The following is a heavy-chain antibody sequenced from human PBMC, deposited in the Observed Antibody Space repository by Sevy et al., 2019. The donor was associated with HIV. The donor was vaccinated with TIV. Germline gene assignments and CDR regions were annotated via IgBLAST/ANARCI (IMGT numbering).Heavy chain of an antibody. Sequence: GGSLRLSCVGSGFTFRNFGVHWLRQAPGKGLEWLSVVSYDGSSKYYVDSVKGRFIVSRDNSKNTLYLQMNSLRTEDTAVYYCAGEGSGDYYYYGVDVWGQGTTVTVSS. CDR3: AGEGSGDYYYYGVDV. J-gene: IGHJ6*02. V-gene: IGHV3-30*03. CDR1: GFTFRNFG. D-gene: IGHD3-10*01. CDR2: VSYDGSSK.